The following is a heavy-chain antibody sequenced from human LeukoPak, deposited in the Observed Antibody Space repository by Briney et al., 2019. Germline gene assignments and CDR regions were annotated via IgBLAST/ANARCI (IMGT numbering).Heavy chain of an antibody. CDR3: ARDQGQYVGATLGYYYYYMDV. D-gene: IGHD1-26*01. J-gene: IGHJ6*03. V-gene: IGHV4-59*01. Sequence: PSETLSLTCTVSGGSISTYYWNWIRQPPGKGLEWIGYIYYSGSTNYNPSLKSRVTISVDTSKNQFSLKLSSVTAADTAVYYCARDQGQYVGATLGYYYYYMDVWGKGTTVTVSS. CDR1: GGSISTYY. CDR2: IYYSGST.